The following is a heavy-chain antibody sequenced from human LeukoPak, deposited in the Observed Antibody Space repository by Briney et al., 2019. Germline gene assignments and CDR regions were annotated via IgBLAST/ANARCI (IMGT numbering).Heavy chain of an antibody. CDR2: ISSDGGST. CDR1: GFTFSSYA. V-gene: IGHV3-64*01. CDR3: ARDKDGYYDSSGYVPGGAFDI. D-gene: IGHD3-22*01. Sequence: PGGSLRLSCAASGFTFSSYAMHWVRQAPGKGLEYVSAISSDGGSTYYANSVKGGFTISRDNSKNTLYLQMSSLRAEDMAVYYCARDKDGYYDSSGYVPGGAFDIWGQGTMVTVSS. J-gene: IGHJ3*02.